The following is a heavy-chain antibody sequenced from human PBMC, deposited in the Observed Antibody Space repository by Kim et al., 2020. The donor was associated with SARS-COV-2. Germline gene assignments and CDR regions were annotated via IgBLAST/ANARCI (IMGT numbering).Heavy chain of an antibody. CDR3: ARSMQVCSSTSCYTDYYYGMDV. V-gene: IGHV3-13*01. D-gene: IGHD2-2*02. CDR1: GFTFSSYD. J-gene: IGHJ6*02. Sequence: GGSLRLSCAASGFTFSSYDMHWVRQATGKGLEWVSAIGTAGDTYYPGSVKGRFTISRENAKNSLYLQMNSLRAGDTAVYYCARSMQVCSSTSCYTDYYYGMDVWGQGTTVTVSS. CDR2: IGTAGDT.